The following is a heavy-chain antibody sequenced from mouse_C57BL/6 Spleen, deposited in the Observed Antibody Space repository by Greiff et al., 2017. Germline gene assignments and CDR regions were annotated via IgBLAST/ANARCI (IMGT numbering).Heavy chain of an antibody. D-gene: IGHD2-5*01. J-gene: IGHJ4*01. CDR3: ARWSNYGMDY. CDR1: GYTFTSYD. CDR2: IYPRDGST. Sequence: VKLVESGPELVKPGASVKLSCKASGYTFTSYDINWVKQRPGQGLEWIGWIYPRDGSTKYNEKFKGKATLTVDTSSSTAYMELHSLTSEDSAVYFCARWSNYGMDYWGQGTSVTVSS. V-gene: IGHV1-85*01.